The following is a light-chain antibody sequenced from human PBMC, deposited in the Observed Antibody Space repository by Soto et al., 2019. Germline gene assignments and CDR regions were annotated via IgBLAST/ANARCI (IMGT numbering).Light chain of an antibody. V-gene: IGLV2-14*01. CDR1: SRDVGGYTY. CDR3: SSYTSSNTVI. CDR2: DVS. J-gene: IGLJ2*01. Sequence: QSVLTQPASVSGSPGQSIAISCTGTSRDVGGYTYVSWYQQHPGKAPKLMIYDVSARPSGVSNRFSGSKSDNTASLTISGLQAEYEADYYCSSYTSSNTVIFGGGTQLTVL.